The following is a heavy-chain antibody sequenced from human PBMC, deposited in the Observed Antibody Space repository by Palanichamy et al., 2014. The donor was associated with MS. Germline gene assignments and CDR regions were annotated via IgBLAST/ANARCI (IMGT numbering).Heavy chain of an antibody. Sequence: QVRLQESGPGLVKPSETLSLTCTVSGGSVSSDFSYWSWIRQPPGKDLEWIGYIYYSGSTNYNPSLKSRVTISVDTSKNQFSLRLNSVTAADTAVYCCARMPVGATTFGAFDFWGQGTMVTVSS. V-gene: IGHV4-61*01. D-gene: IGHD1-26*01. CDR3: ARMPVGATTFGAFDF. CDR2: IYYSGST. J-gene: IGHJ3*01. CDR1: GGSVSSDFSY.